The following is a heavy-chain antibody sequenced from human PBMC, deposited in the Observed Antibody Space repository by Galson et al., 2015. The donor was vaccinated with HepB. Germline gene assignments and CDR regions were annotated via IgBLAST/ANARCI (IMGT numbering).Heavy chain of an antibody. Sequence: SLRLSCAASGFTFSSYGMHWVRQAPGKGLEWVAVIWYDGSNKYYADSVKGRFTISRDNSKNTLYLRMNSLRAEDTAVYYCARARWFGELEGYYFDYWGQGTLVTVSS. CDR2: IWYDGSNK. D-gene: IGHD3-10*01. V-gene: IGHV3-33*01. CDR3: ARARWFGELEGYYFDY. CDR1: GFTFSSYG. J-gene: IGHJ4*02.